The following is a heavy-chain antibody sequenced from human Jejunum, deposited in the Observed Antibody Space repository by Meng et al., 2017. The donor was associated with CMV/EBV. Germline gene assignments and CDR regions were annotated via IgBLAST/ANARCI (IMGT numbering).Heavy chain of an antibody. CDR3: ARGGRVDCTSTSCYWAHYFDY. V-gene: IGHV4-59*12. CDR1: YF. J-gene: IGHJ4*02. D-gene: IGHD2-2*01. Sequence: YFWSWIRQPPGKGLEWIGYIYYTGSTNYNPSLKSRVTISVDTSKNQFSLNLSSVTAADTALYYCARGGRVDCTSTSCYWAHYFDYWGQGTLVTVSS. CDR2: IYYTGST.